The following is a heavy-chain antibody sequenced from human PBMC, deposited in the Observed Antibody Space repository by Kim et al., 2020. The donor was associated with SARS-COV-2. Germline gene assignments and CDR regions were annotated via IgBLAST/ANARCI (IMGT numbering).Heavy chain of an antibody. CDR2: ISYDGSNK. CDR3: AKDRGDCRGGSCHGNYY. V-gene: IGHV3-30*18. J-gene: IGHJ6*01. D-gene: IGHD2-15*01. CDR1: GFTFSSYG. Sequence: GGSLRLSCAASGFTFSSYGMHWVRQAPGKGLEWVAVISYDGSNKYYVDSVKGRFTISRDNSKNTLYLQMNSLRAEDTAVYYCAKDRGDCRGGSCHGNYY.